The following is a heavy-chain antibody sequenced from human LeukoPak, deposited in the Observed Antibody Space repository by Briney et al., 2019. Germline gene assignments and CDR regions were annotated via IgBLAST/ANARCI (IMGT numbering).Heavy chain of an antibody. CDR1: GGSISSYH. CDR3: ARAYGGYSSSPYNWLDP. CDR2: IYYSGST. V-gene: IGHV4-59*01. J-gene: IGHJ5*02. Sequence: ASETLSLTCTVSGGSISSYHWSWIRQSPGKGLEWIGYIYYSGSTNYNPSLKSRLTISLGTSKNQFSLKLISVTAADTAVYYCARAYGGYSSSPYNWLDPWGQGTLVTVSS. D-gene: IGHD6-6*01.